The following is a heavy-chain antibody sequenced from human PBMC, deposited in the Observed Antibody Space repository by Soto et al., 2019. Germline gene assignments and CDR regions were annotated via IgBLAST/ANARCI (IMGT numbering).Heavy chain of an antibody. V-gene: IGHV4-31*03. D-gene: IGHD2-21*02. CDR2: IYSSGST. CDR3: ASSTDGYYFDY. CDR1: GGSISSGGYY. Sequence: SETLSLTCTVSGGSISSGGYYWSWIRQHPGKGLEWIGYIYSSGSTYYNPSLKSRLTISVDTSKNQFSLKLSSVTAADTAMYYCASSTDGYYFDYWGQGTLVTVSS. J-gene: IGHJ4*02.